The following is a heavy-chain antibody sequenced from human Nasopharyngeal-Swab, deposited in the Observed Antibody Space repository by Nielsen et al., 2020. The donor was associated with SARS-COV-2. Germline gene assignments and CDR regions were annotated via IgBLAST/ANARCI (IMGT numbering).Heavy chain of an antibody. CDR3: ARDLVCSGGSCYRYYYYYGMDV. J-gene: IGHJ6*02. V-gene: IGHV1-46*01. CDR2: INPSGGST. Sequence: WVRQAPGQGLEWMGIINPSGGSTSYAQKFQGRVTMTRDTSTSTVYMELSSLRSEDTAVYYCARDLVCSGGSCYRYYYYYGMDVWGQGTPVTVSS. D-gene: IGHD2-15*01.